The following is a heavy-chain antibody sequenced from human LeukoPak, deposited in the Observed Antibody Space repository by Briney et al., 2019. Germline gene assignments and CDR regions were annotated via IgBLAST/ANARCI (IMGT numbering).Heavy chain of an antibody. D-gene: IGHD4-23*01. CDR3: AKDRYGGNSGLLDY. V-gene: IGHV3-9*03. J-gene: IGHJ4*02. Sequence: GGSLRPSCAAPGFTFDDYAMHWVRQAPGKGLEWVSGISWNSGSIGYADSVKRRFTISRDNAKNSLYLQMNSLRAEDMALYYCAKDRYGGNSGLLDYWGQGTLVTVSS. CDR2: ISWNSGSI. CDR1: GFTFDDYA.